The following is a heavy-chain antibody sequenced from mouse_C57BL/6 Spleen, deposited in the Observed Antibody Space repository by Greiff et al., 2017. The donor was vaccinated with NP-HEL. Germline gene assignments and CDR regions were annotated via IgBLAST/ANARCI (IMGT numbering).Heavy chain of an antibody. D-gene: IGHD1-1*01. J-gene: IGHJ3*01. CDR2: ISSGGDYI. V-gene: IGHV5-9-1*02. CDR1: GFTFSSYA. CDR3: TRGGGLITTVVAPSFAY. Sequence: EVKVVESGEGLVKPGGSLKLSCAASGFTFSSYAMSWVRQTPEKRLEWVAYISSGGDYIYYADTVKGRFTISRDNARNTLYLQMSSLKSEDTAMYYCTRGGGLITTVVAPSFAYWGQGTLVTVSA.